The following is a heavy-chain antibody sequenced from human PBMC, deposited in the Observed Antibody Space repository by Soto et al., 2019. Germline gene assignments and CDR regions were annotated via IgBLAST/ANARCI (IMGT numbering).Heavy chain of an antibody. D-gene: IGHD1-1*01. J-gene: IGHJ4*02. V-gene: IGHV3-7*01. Sequence: GGSLRLSCAASGFTFSNSWMTWLRQPPGKGLEWVAHINQDGSEKIYVDSVKGRFTVSRDNAKNSLYLQLNSLRAEDTAVYYCARPSRLEELDSWGRGTLVTVSS. CDR3: ARPSRLEELDS. CDR2: INQDGSEK. CDR1: GFTFSNSW.